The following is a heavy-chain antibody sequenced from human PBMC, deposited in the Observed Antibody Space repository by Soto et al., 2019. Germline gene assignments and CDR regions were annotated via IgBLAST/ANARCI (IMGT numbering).Heavy chain of an antibody. J-gene: IGHJ4*02. CDR1: GYTFTSYA. Sequence: ASVQVSCKASGYTFTSYAMHWVRQAPGQRLEWMGWINAGNGNTKYSQKFQGRVTITRDTSASTAYMELSSLKADDTAVYYCAKETVFTAVEDKWGQGTLVTVSS. V-gene: IGHV1-3*01. CDR3: AKETVFTAVEDK. D-gene: IGHD3-10*02. CDR2: INAGNGNT.